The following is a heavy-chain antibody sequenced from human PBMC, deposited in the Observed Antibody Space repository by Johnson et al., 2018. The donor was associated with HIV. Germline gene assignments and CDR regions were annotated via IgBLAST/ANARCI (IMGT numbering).Heavy chain of an antibody. V-gene: IGHV3-11*04. CDR3: AREKATLWFRASGAAFDI. CDR1: GFTFSDYY. CDR2: ISSGGSII. D-gene: IGHD3-10*01. J-gene: IGHJ3*02. Sequence: QVQLVESGGGLVQPGGSQTLSCAASGFTFSDYYMSWIRQAPGKGLEWVSYISSGGSIIYYAESVKGRFTISRDNAKNTLYLQMNSLRAEDTAVYYCAREKATLWFRASGAAFDIWGQGTAVTVSS.